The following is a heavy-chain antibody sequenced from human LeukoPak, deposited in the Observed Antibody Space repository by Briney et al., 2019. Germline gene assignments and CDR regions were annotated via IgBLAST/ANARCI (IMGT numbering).Heavy chain of an antibody. V-gene: IGHV4-34*01. CDR3: ARGRRITMVRGVMRGLDY. D-gene: IGHD3-10*01. CDR1: GGFFSGYY. CDR2: INHSGST. J-gene: IGHJ4*02. Sequence: PSETLSLTCAVYGGFFSGYYWSWIRQPPGKGLEWIGEINHSGSTNYNPSLKSRVTISVDTSKNQFSLKLSSATAADTAVYYCARGRRITMVRGVMRGLDYWGQGTLVTVSS.